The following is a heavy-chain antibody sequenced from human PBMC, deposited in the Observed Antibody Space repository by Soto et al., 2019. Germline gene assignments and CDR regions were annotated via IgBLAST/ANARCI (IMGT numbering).Heavy chain of an antibody. Sequence: ASVKVSCKASGYTFTSYGISWVRQAPGQGLEWMGWISAYNGNTNYAQKLQGRVTMTTDTSTSTAYMELRSLRSDDTAVYYCARRYCSSTSCYDPHYYGMDVWGQGTTVTVSS. CDR1: GYTFTSYG. V-gene: IGHV1-18*01. CDR3: ARRYCSSTSCYDPHYYGMDV. CDR2: ISAYNGNT. J-gene: IGHJ6*02. D-gene: IGHD2-2*01.